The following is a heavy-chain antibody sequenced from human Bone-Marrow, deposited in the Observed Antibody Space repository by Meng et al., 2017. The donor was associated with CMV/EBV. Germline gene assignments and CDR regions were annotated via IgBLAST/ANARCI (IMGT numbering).Heavy chain of an antibody. CDR2: ISAYNGNT. CDR1: GYTFTSYG. Sequence: GGSLRLSCKASGYTFTSYGISWVRQAPGQGLEWMGWISAYNGNTNYAQKFQGRVTMTRDTSISTAYMELSRLRSDDTAVYYCAREIRGKGSTLDVWGQGTTVTVSS. CDR3: AREIRGKGSTLDV. J-gene: IGHJ6*02. D-gene: IGHD2/OR15-2a*01. V-gene: IGHV1-18*01.